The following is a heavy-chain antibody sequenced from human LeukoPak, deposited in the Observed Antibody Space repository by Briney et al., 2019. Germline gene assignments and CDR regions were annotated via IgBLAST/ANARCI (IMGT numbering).Heavy chain of an antibody. CDR3: ARESYDSSGPDAFDI. J-gene: IGHJ3*02. Sequence: TPSETLSLXCTVSGGSISSYYWSWSRLPAGKGLEWIGRIYTSGSTNYNPSLKSRVTMSVDTSKNQFSLKLSSVTAADTAVYYCARESYDSSGPDAFDIWGQGTMVTVSS. CDR2: IYTSGST. D-gene: IGHD3-22*01. V-gene: IGHV4-4*07. CDR1: GGSISSYY.